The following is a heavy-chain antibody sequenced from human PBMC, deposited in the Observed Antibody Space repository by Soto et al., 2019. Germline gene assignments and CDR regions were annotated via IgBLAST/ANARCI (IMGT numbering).Heavy chain of an antibody. CDR2: IYYSGST. CDR3: ARRNYGGNHFDY. D-gene: IGHD4-17*01. CDR1: GASVSSATHY. J-gene: IGHJ4*02. V-gene: IGHV4-39*01. Sequence: SETLSLTCTVSGASVSSATHYWNWIRQPPGKPLEWIGYIYYSGSTYYNPSLKSRVTISVDTSKNQFSLKLSSVTAADTAVYYCARRNYGGNHFDYWGQGTLVTVSS.